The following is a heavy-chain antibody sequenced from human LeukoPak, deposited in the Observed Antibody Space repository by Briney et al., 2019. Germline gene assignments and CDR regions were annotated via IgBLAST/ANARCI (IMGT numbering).Heavy chain of an antibody. V-gene: IGHV3-33*06. CDR2: IWYDGSNK. J-gene: IGHJ3*02. CDR3: AKELKTYYYDSSIDAFDI. Sequence: GGSLRLSCAASGFTFSSYGMHWVRQAPGKGLGWVAVIWYDGSNKYYADSVKGRFTISRDNSKNTLYLQMNSLRAEDTAVYYCAKELKTYYYDSSIDAFDIWGQGTMVTVSS. D-gene: IGHD3-22*01. CDR1: GFTFSSYG.